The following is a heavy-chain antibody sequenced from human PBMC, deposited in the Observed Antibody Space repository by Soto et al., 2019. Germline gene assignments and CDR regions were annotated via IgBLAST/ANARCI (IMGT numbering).Heavy chain of an antibody. Sequence: QLQLQESGPGLVKPSETLSLTCTVSGGSISSSSYYWGWIRQPPGKGLEWIGSIYYSGSTYYNPSLKSRVTISVDTSKNQFSLKLSSVTAADTAVYYCVRREDEIFCSSTSCYSSAWFDPWGQGTLVTVSS. CDR3: VRREDEIFCSSTSCYSSAWFDP. D-gene: IGHD2-2*01. CDR2: IYYSGST. J-gene: IGHJ5*02. CDR1: GGSISSSSYY. V-gene: IGHV4-39*01.